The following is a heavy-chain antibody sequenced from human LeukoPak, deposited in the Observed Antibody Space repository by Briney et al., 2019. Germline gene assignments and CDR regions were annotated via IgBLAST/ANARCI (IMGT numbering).Heavy chain of an antibody. V-gene: IGHV3-9*01. CDR1: GFTFDDYA. CDR3: AKDASSSGRFDY. D-gene: IGHD6-19*01. CDR2: ISWNSGSI. J-gene: IGHJ4*02. Sequence: GGSLRLPCAASGFTFDDYAMHWVRQAPGKGLEWVSGISWNSGSIGYADSVKGRFTISRDNAKNSLYLQMNSLRAEDTALYYCAKDASSSGRFDYWGQGTLVTVSS.